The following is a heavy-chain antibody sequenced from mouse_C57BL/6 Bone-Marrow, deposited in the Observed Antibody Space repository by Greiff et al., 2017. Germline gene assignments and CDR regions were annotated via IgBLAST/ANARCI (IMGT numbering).Heavy chain of an antibody. CDR2: ISYDGSN. V-gene: IGHV3-6*01. Sequence: EVKLVESGPGLVKPSQSLSLTCSVTGYSITSGYYWNWIRQFPGNKLEWMGYISYDGSNNYNPSLKNRISITRDTSKNQFFLKLNSVTTEDTATYYCARIYDGYYAYYAMDYWGQGTSVTVSS. CDR1: GYSITSGYY. D-gene: IGHD2-3*01. J-gene: IGHJ4*01. CDR3: ARIYDGYYAYYAMDY.